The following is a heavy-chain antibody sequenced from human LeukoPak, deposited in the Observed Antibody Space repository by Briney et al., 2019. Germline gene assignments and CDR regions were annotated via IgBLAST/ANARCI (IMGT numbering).Heavy chain of an antibody. CDR3: AKSDTAMVQEDYFDY. CDR2: ISGSGGST. D-gene: IGHD5-18*01. CDR1: GFTFSSYA. Sequence: PGGSLRLSCAASGFTFSSYAMSWVRQAPGKGLEWVSAISGSGGSTYYADSVKGRFTISRDNSKNTLYLQMNSLRAEDTAVYYCAKSDTAMVQEDYFDYWGQGTLVTVSS. V-gene: IGHV3-23*01. J-gene: IGHJ4*02.